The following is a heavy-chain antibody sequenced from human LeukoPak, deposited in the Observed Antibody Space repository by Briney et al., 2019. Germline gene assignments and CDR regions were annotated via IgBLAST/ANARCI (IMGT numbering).Heavy chain of an antibody. CDR1: GGSFSGYY. J-gene: IGHJ4*02. CDR2: INHSGST. CDR3: ARTRITMVRGVRHFDY. D-gene: IGHD3-10*01. Sequence: SETLSLTCAVYGGSFSGYYWGWIRQPPGKGLEWLGEINHSGSTNYNPSLKSRVTISVDTSKNQFSLKLSSVTAADTAVYYCARTRITMVRGVRHFDYWGQGTLVTVSS. V-gene: IGHV4-34*01.